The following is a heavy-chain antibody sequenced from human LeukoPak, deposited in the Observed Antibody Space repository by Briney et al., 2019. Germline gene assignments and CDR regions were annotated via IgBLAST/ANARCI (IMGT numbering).Heavy chain of an antibody. V-gene: IGHV3-30-3*01. J-gene: IGHJ5*02. CDR1: GFTFESYT. CDR2: VSYGGSNK. D-gene: IGHD6-13*01. CDR3: AKDWIGVAAAGTREYNWFDP. Sequence: PGTSLRLSCAASGFTFESYTIHWVRQAPGKGLEWVALVSYGGSNKYYIDSVKGRFTISRDNSKNTLYLQMNSLRAEDTAVYYCAKDWIGVAAAGTREYNWFDPWGQGTLVTVSS.